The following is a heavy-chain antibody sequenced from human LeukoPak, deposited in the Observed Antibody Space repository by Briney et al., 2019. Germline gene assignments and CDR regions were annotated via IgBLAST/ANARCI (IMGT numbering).Heavy chain of an antibody. CDR3: ARDPRPSYDSSDYYYPGDY. Sequence: GASVKVSCKASGYTFTSYYMHWVRQAPGQGLEWMAIINPSGGSTNYAQKFQGRVTMTRDTSMSTVYMEMSSLRSEDTAVYYCARDPRPSYDSSDYYYPGDYWGQGTLVTVSS. J-gene: IGHJ4*02. D-gene: IGHD3-22*01. CDR1: GYTFTSYY. CDR2: INPSGGST. V-gene: IGHV1-46*01.